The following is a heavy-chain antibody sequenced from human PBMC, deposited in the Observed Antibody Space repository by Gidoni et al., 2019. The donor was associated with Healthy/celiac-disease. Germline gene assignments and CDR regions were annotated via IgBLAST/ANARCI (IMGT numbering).Heavy chain of an antibody. CDR2: INPNSGGT. CDR3: ARAEVQAVYDYVWGTIDY. Sequence: QVQLVQSGAEVKKPGASVKVSCKASGYTFTGYYMHWVRQAPGQGLEWMGWINPNSGGTNYAQKFQGRVTMTRETSISTAYMELSRLRSDDTAVYYCARAEVQAVYDYVWGTIDYWGQGTLVTVSS. V-gene: IGHV1-2*02. D-gene: IGHD3-16*01. CDR1: GYTFTGYY. J-gene: IGHJ4*02.